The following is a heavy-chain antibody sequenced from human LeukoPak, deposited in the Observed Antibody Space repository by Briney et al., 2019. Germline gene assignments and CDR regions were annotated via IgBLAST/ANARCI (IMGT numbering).Heavy chain of an antibody. CDR2: INERGSST. CDR3: AGGRLVATSKAVAIDY. CDR1: GFTLSNSW. J-gene: IGHJ4*02. Sequence: GGSLRLSCAASGFTLSNSWLHWVRQAPGKGLVWVSRINERGSSTSYADSVKGRFTISRDNAKNTLYLQMNNLRADDTAVYYCAGGRLVATSKAVAIDYWGQGTLVTVSS. D-gene: IGHD5-12*01. V-gene: IGHV3-74*01.